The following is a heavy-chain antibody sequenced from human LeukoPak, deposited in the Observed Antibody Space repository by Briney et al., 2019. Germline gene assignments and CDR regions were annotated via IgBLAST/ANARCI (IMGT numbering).Heavy chain of an antibody. V-gene: IGHV3-33*01. CDR3: ARDRGSSGWYDAFDI. D-gene: IGHD6-19*01. Sequence: PGGSLRLSCAASGFTFSSYGMHWVRQAPGKGLEWVAVIWYDGSNKYYADSVKGRFTISRDNSKNTLYLQMSSLRAEDTAVYYCARDRGSSGWYDAFDIWGQGTMVTVSS. CDR2: IWYDGSNK. CDR1: GFTFSSYG. J-gene: IGHJ3*02.